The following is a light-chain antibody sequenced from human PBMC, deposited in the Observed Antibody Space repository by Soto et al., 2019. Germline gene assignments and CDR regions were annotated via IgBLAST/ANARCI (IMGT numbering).Light chain of an antibody. CDR3: QQYNNWPPAWT. CDR1: QSVRSN. Sequence: EIVMTQSPATLSVSPGERATLSCRASQSVRSNLDWYQQKPGQSPWLLIYGASTRATGIPARFSGSGSGTQFTLTISSLQSEDFAVYYCQQYNNWPPAWTFGQGTKVDIE. J-gene: IGKJ1*01. V-gene: IGKV3-15*01. CDR2: GAS.